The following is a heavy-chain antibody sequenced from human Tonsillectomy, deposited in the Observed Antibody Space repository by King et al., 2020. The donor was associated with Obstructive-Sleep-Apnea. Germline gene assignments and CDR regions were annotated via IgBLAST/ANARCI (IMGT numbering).Heavy chain of an antibody. CDR2: ISYDGSNK. V-gene: IGHV3-30*04. Sequence: EQLVQSGGGVVQPGRSLRLSCAASGFTFSSYAMHWVRQAPGKGLEWVAVISYDGSNKYYADSVKGRFTISRDNSKNTLYLQMNSLRAEDTAVYYCARVHGSGSYYNMYYFDYWGQGTLVTVSS. D-gene: IGHD3-10*01. CDR1: GFTFSSYA. CDR3: ARVHGSGSYYNMYYFDY. J-gene: IGHJ4*02.